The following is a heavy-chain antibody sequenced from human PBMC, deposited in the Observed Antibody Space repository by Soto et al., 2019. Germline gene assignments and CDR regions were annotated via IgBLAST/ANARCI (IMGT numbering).Heavy chain of an antibody. V-gene: IGHV1-8*01. CDR2: MNPNSGNT. CDR1: GYTFTSYD. J-gene: IGHJ3*02. D-gene: IGHD3-3*01. CDR3: ARGLEPRTIFGVVINGRMAFDI. Sequence: ASVKVSCKASGYTFTSYDINWVRQATGQGLEWMGWMNPNSGNTGYAQKFQGRVTMTRNTSISTAYMELSSLRSEDTAVYYCARGLEPRTIFGVVINGRMAFDIWGQGTMVTVSS.